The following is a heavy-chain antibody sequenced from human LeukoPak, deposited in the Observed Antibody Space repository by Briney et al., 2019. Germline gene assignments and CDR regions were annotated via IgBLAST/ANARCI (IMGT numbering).Heavy chain of an antibody. CDR3: AKKSRVATMRFALDY. CDR1: GFTFSSYG. D-gene: IGHD5-12*01. CDR2: ISYDGSNK. J-gene: IGHJ4*02. Sequence: GRSLRLSCAASGFTFSSYGMHWVSQAPGKGLEWVAVISYDGSNKYYADSVKGRFTISRDNSKNTLYLQMNSLRAEDTAVYYCAKKSRVATMRFALDYWGQGTLVTVSS. V-gene: IGHV3-30*18.